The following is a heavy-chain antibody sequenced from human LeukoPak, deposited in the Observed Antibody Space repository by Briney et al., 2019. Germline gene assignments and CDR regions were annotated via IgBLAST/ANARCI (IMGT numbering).Heavy chain of an antibody. J-gene: IGHJ4*02. CDR3: AGGPGGAMGGY. D-gene: IGHD1-26*01. CDR2: TYYRSKWYN. Sequence: SQALSLTCAISGDSVSSNSVAWNWIRQSPSRGLEWLGRTYYRSKWYNDYAVSVKSRITINPDTSKNRFSLQLNSVTPEDTAVYYCAGGPGGAMGGYWGRGTLVTVSS. CDR1: GDSVSSNSVA. V-gene: IGHV6-1*01.